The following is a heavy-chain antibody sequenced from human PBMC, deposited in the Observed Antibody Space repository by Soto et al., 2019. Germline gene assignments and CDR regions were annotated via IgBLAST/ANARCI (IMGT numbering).Heavy chain of an antibody. CDR1: GYTFTTYA. J-gene: IGHJ5*02. D-gene: IGHD2-15*01. CDR3: AREDRNWFDP. V-gene: IGHV1-3*01. CDR2: IDAGNGNT. Sequence: QVQLVQSGAEVKKPGASVKVSCKASGYTFTTYAMHWVRQAPGQRLEWMGWIDAGNGNTKYSQKFQGRVTITRETSASTVYMELSSLRSEDTAVYYCAREDRNWFDPWGQGTLVTVSS.